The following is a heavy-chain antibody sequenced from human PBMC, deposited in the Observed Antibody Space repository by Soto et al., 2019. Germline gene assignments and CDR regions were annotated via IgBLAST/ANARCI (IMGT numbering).Heavy chain of an antibody. Sequence: GESLKISCKGSGYSFTSYWIGWVRQMPGKGLEWMGIIYPGDSDTRYSPSFQGQVTISADKSISTASLQWSSLKASDTAMYYCARINYYGSDPSYGMDVWGQGTTVTVSS. D-gene: IGHD3-10*01. V-gene: IGHV5-51*01. CDR1: GYSFTSYW. CDR2: IYPGDSDT. CDR3: ARINYYGSDPSYGMDV. J-gene: IGHJ6*02.